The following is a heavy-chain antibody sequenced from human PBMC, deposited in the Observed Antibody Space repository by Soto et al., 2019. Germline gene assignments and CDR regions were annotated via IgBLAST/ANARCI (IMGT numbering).Heavy chain of an antibody. CDR2: IHHSGSS. CDR3: AKDLGRFVAAAGPFM. CDR1: GGSFSDHY. V-gene: IGHV4-34*01. J-gene: IGHJ4*02. D-gene: IGHD6-13*01. Sequence: ASETLSRTCAGNGGSFSDHYWTWIRQPPGKGMEWIGEIHHSGSSHYNPSFKSRATISLDTSKNQFSLDLRSVTAEDTAVYYCAKDLGRFVAAAGPFMWGQGTLVTVSS.